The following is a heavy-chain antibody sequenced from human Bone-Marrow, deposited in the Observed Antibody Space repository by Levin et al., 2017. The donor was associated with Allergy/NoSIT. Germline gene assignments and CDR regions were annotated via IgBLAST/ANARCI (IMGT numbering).Heavy chain of an antibody. CDR2: MNPSSGYT. D-gene: IGHD3-22*01. Sequence: GESLKISSKVSGYSFTRDEINWMRQASGQGLEWMGWMNPSSGYTWYAQKFEGRVTMTTNTSISTAYMELTSLTSEDTAVYYCARVVYYDSSGQIVDWGQGTPVTVSS. V-gene: IGHV1-8*01. J-gene: IGHJ4*02. CDR1: GYSFTRDE. CDR3: ARVVYYDSSGQIVD.